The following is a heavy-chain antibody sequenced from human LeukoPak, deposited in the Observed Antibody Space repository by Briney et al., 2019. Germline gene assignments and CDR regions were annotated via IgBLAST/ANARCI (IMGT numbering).Heavy chain of an antibody. CDR2: INHSGST. CDR1: GGSFSGYY. Sequence: SETLSLTCAVYGGSFSGYYWSWIRQPPGKGLEWMGEINHSGSTNYNPSLKSRVTISVDTSKNQFSLKLSSVTAADTAVYYCAIRVGATLDYWGQGTLVTVSS. V-gene: IGHV4-34*01. CDR3: AIRVGATLDY. D-gene: IGHD1-26*01. J-gene: IGHJ4*02.